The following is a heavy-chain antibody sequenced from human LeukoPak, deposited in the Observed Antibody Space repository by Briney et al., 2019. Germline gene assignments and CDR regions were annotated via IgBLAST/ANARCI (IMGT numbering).Heavy chain of an antibody. CDR2: IKQDGSEK. CDR3: SFSMVRGVIGSYYLDF. D-gene: IGHD3-10*01. CDR1: GFTFSSYW. Sequence: GGSLRLSCAASGFTFSSYWMSWVRQAPGKGPEWVANIKQDGSEKYYVDSVKGRFTISRDNAKNSLYLQMNSLRAEDTAVYYCSFSMVRGVIGSYYLDFWGQGTLVTVSS. V-gene: IGHV3-7*01. J-gene: IGHJ4*02.